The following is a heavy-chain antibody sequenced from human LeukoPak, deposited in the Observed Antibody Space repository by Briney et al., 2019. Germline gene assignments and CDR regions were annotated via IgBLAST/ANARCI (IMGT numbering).Heavy chain of an antibody. Sequence: GGSLRLSCVASGITFSSYAMSWVRQAPGKGLEWVSGISGSSGSGRTHYIDSVKGRFIISRDNSKNTLYLQMNSLRAEDTAVYYCAKEGGQVTTGSFDYWGQGTLVTVSS. J-gene: IGHJ4*02. CDR3: AKEGGQVTTGSFDY. CDR2: ISGSSGSGRT. V-gene: IGHV3-23*01. CDR1: GITFSSYA. D-gene: IGHD4-17*01.